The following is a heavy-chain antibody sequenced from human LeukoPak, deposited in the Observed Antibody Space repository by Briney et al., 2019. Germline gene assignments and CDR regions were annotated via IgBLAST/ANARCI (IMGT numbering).Heavy chain of an antibody. CDR1: GYTFTSYA. CDR2: INTNTGNP. Sequence: ASVKVSCKASGYTFTSYAMNWVRQAPGQGLEWMGWINTNTGNPTYAQGFTGRFVFSLDTSVSTAYLQISSLKAEDTAVYYRARETYSSSALDYYYYYMDVWGKGTTVTVSS. J-gene: IGHJ6*03. D-gene: IGHD6-6*01. CDR3: ARETYSSSALDYYYYYMDV. V-gene: IGHV7-4-1*02.